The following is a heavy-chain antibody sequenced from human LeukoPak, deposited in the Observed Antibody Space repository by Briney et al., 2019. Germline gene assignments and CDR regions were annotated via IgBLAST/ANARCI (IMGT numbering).Heavy chain of an antibody. V-gene: IGHV4-59*01. CDR1: GGSMNSYY. D-gene: IGHD3-10*01. J-gene: IGHJ4*02. CDR3: ARVLYSGSWGYFDY. Sequence: PSETLSLTCSVSGGSMNSYYWSWIRQSPGKGLEWIGYIYYSGSTNYNPSLKSRVTMSVDTSKTQFSLKLSSVTAADTAVYYCARVLYSGSWGYFDYWGQGTLVTVSS. CDR2: IYYSGST.